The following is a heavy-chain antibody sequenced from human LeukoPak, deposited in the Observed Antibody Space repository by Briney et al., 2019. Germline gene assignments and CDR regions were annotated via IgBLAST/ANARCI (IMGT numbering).Heavy chain of an antibody. V-gene: IGHV3-11*04. CDR3: ASPGLWSAQTLGFDY. D-gene: IGHD5-18*01. CDR1: GFTFSDYY. J-gene: IGHJ4*02. CDR2: ISSSGSTI. Sequence: PGGSLRLSCAASGFTFSDYYMSWIRQAPGKGLEWVSYISSSGSTIYYADSVKGRFTISRDNAKNSLYLQMSSLRAEDTAVYYCASPGLWSAQTLGFDYWGQGTLVTVSS.